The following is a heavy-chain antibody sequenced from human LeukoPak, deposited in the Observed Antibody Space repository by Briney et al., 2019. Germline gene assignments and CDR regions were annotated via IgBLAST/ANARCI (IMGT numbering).Heavy chain of an antibody. CDR1: GFTFSSFG. CDR2: ISNSVGST. D-gene: IGHD6-19*01. V-gene: IGHV3-23*01. J-gene: IGHJ4*02. CDR3: AKGPVSAGWNY. Sequence: GGSLRLSCAASGFTFSSFGMSWVRQAPGKGLEWVSGISNSVGSTYYADSVKGRFTISRDNSKNTLYLQVNSLRVEYTAVYYCAKGPVSAGWNYWGQGSLVTVSS.